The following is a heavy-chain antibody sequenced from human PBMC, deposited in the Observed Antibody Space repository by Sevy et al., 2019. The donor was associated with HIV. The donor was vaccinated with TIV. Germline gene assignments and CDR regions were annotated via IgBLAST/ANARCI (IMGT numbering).Heavy chain of an antibody. J-gene: IGHJ4*02. CDR1: GGSFSGYY. CDR3: ARGRVAAPTLTSVFGVADGTYFDC. V-gene: IGHV4-34*01. D-gene: IGHD3-3*01. Sequence: SETLSLTCAVYGGSFSGYYWSWIRQPPGKGLEWIGEINHRGGTNYNPSLKSGVTTSVDTSKNQFSLELSSVTAADTAMYFCARGRVAAPTLTSVFGVADGTYFDCWGQGTLVTVSS. CDR2: INHRGGT.